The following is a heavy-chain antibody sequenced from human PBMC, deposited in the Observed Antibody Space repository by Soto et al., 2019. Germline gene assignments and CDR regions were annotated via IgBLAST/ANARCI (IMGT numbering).Heavy chain of an antibody. CDR1: GFTFSSYA. Sequence: EVQLLESGGGLVQPGGSLRLSCAASGFTFSSYAMSWVRRAPGKGLEWVSAISGSGGSTYYADSVKGRFTISRDNSKNTLYLQMNSLRAEDTAVYYCAKAPGSSSTSCSCGWGQGTLVTVSS. J-gene: IGHJ4*02. D-gene: IGHD2-2*01. CDR3: AKAPGSSSTSCSCG. V-gene: IGHV3-23*01. CDR2: ISGSGGST.